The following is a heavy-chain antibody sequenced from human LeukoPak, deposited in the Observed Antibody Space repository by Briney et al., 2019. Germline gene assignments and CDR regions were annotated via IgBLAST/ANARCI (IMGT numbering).Heavy chain of an antibody. CDR2: ITASGTAM. J-gene: IGHJ4*02. Sequence: GGSLRLSCAASGFTFSSYSMNWVRQAPGKGLEWVSHITASGTAMFYADSVKGRFTISRDNAKNSLYLQMNSLRDEDTAVYYCARGGRIAAAGTRRGRYFDYWGQGTLVTVSS. D-gene: IGHD6-13*01. CDR3: ARGGRIAAAGTRRGRYFDY. CDR1: GFTFSSYS. V-gene: IGHV3-48*02.